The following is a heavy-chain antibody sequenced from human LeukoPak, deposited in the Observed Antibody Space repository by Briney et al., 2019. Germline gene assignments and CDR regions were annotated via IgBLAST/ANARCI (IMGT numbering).Heavy chain of an antibody. J-gene: IGHJ3*02. CDR3: ARMTAGYSSGWFAFDI. CDR2: IDWDDDK. Sequence: KDSSPALVKPTETLTLTCTFSVFSLSTSGMCVSWIRQPPGKALQWLARIDWDDDKHYSTSLETRLTTSKDTSKNPVVITMTKMDPVKTATYYCARMTAGYSSGWFAFDIWGQGTMVTVSS. D-gene: IGHD6-19*01. CDR1: VFSLSTSGMC. V-gene: IGHV2-70*11.